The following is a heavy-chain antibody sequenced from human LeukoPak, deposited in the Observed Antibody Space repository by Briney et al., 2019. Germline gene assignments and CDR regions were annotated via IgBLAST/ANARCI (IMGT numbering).Heavy chain of an antibody. CDR2: IWYDGSNK. D-gene: IGHD2-21*01. CDR1: GFTFSSYA. V-gene: IGHV3-33*08. Sequence: RGSLRLSCAASGFTFSSYAMSWVRQAPGKGLEWVAVIWYDGSNKYYADSVKGRFTISRDNSKNTLYLQMNSLRAEDTAVYYCARDYCGGDCYSFDPWGQGTLVTVSS. J-gene: IGHJ5*02. CDR3: ARDYCGGDCYSFDP.